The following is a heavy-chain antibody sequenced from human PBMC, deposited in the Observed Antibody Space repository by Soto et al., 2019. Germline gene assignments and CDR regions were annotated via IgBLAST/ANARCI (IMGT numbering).Heavy chain of an antibody. V-gene: IGHV3-43D*03. CDR3: AKDGTAADYYYGMDV. CDR1: GFTFDDYA. D-gene: IGHD6-13*01. Sequence: GGSLRLSCAASGFTFDDYAMHWVRQAPGKGLEWVSLISWDGGSTHYADSVKGRFTISRDNSKNSLYLQMNSLRAEDTALYYCAKDGTAADYYYGMDVWGQGTTVTVSS. J-gene: IGHJ6*02. CDR2: ISWDGGST.